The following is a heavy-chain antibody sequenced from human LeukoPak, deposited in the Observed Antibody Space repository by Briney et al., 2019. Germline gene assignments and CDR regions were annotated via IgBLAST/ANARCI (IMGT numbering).Heavy chain of an antibody. D-gene: IGHD3-22*01. V-gene: IGHV1-69*05. CDR3: ARGPEYYDSSGYLKY. CDR2: IIPIFGTA. J-gene: IGHJ4*02. Sequence: ASVKVSCKASGGTFSSYAISWVRQAPGQGLEWMGGIIPIFGTANYAQKFQGRVTITTDESTSTAYMELSSLRSEDTAVYYCARGPEYYDSSGYLKYWGQGTLVTVSS. CDR1: GGTFSSYA.